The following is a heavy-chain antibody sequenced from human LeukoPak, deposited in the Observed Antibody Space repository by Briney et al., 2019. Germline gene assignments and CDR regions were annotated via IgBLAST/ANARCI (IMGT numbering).Heavy chain of an antibody. J-gene: IGHJ4*02. CDR1: GFTFTTYR. CDR3: AKDKYYYGSGVLFDY. D-gene: IGHD3-10*01. V-gene: IGHV3-30*02. Sequence: PGGSLRLSCAASGFTFTTYRMSWVRQAPGKGLEWVAFIRYDGSNKYYADSVKGRFTISRDNSKNTLYLQMNSLRAEDTAVYYCAKDKYYYGSGVLFDYWGQGTLVTVSS. CDR2: IRYDGSNK.